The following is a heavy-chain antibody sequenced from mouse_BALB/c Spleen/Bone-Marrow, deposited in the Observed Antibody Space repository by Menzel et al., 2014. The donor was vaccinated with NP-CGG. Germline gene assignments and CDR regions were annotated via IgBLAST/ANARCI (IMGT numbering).Heavy chain of an antibody. V-gene: IGHV1S137*01. Sequence: VQLQQSGAELVRPGVSVKISCKSSGYTFTDYALHWVKQSHAKSLEWIGIISTYYGDASYNQKFKGKATMTVDKSSSTAYMELARLTSEDSAIYYCARVSYDYFDYWGQGTTLTVSS. CDR3: ARVSYDYFDY. CDR2: ISTYYGDA. D-gene: IGHD1-1*01. CDR1: GYTFTDYA. J-gene: IGHJ2*01.